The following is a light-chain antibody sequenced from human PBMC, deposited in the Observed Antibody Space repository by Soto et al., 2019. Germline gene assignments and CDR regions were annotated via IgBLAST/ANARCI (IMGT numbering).Light chain of an antibody. CDR1: QNLRSR. CDR3: QKAYSTPWT. J-gene: IGKJ1*01. V-gene: IGKV1-39*01. CDR2: ATS. Sequence: DIQMTHSPSTLSVSVGDRVTITCRASQNLRSRLAWFQQKPGTAPNLLLYATSNLQSGVPTRFSGSGSGTDLTLTINSLQPEDSATYYCQKAYSTPWTCGQGTKVDIK.